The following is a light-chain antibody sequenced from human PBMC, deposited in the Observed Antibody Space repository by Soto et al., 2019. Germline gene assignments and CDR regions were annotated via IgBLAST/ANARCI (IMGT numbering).Light chain of an antibody. CDR2: ENN. V-gene: IGLV1-51*02. CDR1: SSNIGNNY. J-gene: IGLJ1*01. Sequence: QSVLTQPPSVSAAPGQKVTISCSGSSSNIGNNYVSWYQQLPGKAPKLLIYENNKRPSGIPDRFSGSKSGTSATLGITGLQTGDEADYYCGTWDSSLRGVFGTGTKLTVL. CDR3: GTWDSSLRGV.